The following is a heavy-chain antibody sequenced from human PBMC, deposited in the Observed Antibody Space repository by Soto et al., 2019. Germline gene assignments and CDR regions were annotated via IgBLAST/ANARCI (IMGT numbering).Heavy chain of an antibody. Sequence: GGSLRLSCAASGFTFSSYSMNWVRQAPGKGLEWVSYISSSSSTIYYADSVKGRFTISRDNAKNSLYLQMNSLRAEDTAVYYCARVPFLEWLLYPVTYMDVWGTRNYYYYGMDVWGQ. CDR3: ARVPFLEWLLYPVTYMDVWGTRNYYYYGMDV. J-gene: IGHJ6*02. V-gene: IGHV3-48*01. D-gene: IGHD3-3*01. CDR2: ISSSSSTI. CDR1: GFTFSSYS.